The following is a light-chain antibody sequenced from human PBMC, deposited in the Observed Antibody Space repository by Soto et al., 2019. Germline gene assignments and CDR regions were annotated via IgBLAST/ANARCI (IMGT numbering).Light chain of an antibody. CDR1: SSDVGRYKL. CDR2: EVI. J-gene: IGLJ2*01. Sequence: QSALTQPASVSGSPGQSITISCTGTSSDVGRYKLVSWYQQHPGKAPKLIICEVIERPSGVSNRFSGSKSGNTASLTISGLQTEDEADYYCCSYAGGASVVFGGGTKLTVL. CDR3: CSYAGGASVV. V-gene: IGLV2-23*02.